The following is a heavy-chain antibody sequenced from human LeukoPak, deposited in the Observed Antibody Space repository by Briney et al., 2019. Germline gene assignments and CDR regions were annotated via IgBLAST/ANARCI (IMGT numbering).Heavy chain of an antibody. J-gene: IGHJ4*02. CDR2: ISSSSSYI. V-gene: IGHV3-21*01. Sequence: GGSLRLLLSGSGFNFHSHSMNWVRQAPGKGLEWVSSISSSSSYIYYADSVKGRFTISRDNAKNSLCLQMNSLRAEDTAVYYCATFWSGYYKGFDYWGQGTLVTVSS. CDR1: GFNFHSHS. CDR3: ATFWSGYYKGFDY. D-gene: IGHD3-3*01.